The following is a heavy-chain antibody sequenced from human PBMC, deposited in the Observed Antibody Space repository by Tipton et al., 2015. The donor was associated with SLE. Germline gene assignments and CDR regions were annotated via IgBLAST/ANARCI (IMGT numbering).Heavy chain of an antibody. V-gene: IGHV3-11*01. CDR3: ATEAAPYYFDY. CDR2: ISSSGITI. D-gene: IGHD6-13*01. CDR1: GFTFSDYY. J-gene: IGHJ4*02. Sequence: SLRLSCAASGFTFSDYYMSWIRQAPGKGLEWVSYISSSGITIYYADSVKGRFTISRDNAKNSLYLQMNGLRAEDTAVYYCATEAAPYYFDYWGQGTLVTVSS.